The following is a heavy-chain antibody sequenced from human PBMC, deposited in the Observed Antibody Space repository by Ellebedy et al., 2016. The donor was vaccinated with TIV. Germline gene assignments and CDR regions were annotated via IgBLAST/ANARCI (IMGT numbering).Heavy chain of an antibody. D-gene: IGHD3-10*01. Sequence: SETLSLXXTVSGGSISSSSYYWGWIRQPPGKGLEWIGSIYYSGSTYYNPSLKSRVTISVDTSKNQFSLKLSSVTAADTAVYYCAREPRPEYGSGLGQGNAFDIWGQGTMVTVSS. CDR1: GGSISSSSYY. V-gene: IGHV4-39*02. J-gene: IGHJ3*02. CDR2: IYYSGST. CDR3: AREPRPEYGSGLGQGNAFDI.